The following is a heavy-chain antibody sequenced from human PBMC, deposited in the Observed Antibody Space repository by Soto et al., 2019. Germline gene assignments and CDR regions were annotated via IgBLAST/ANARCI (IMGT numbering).Heavy chain of an antibody. D-gene: IGHD3-22*01. CDR1: GFTFSSYW. CDR3: ARGTRRDYYDSSAPRYLDL. J-gene: IGHJ2*01. Sequence: GGSLRLSCAASGFTFSSYWMSWVRQAPGKGLEWVANIKQDGSEKYYVDSVKGRFTISRDNAKNSLYLQMNSLRAEDTAVYYCARGTRRDYYDSSAPRYLDLWGRGTLVTVSS. V-gene: IGHV3-7*05. CDR2: IKQDGSEK.